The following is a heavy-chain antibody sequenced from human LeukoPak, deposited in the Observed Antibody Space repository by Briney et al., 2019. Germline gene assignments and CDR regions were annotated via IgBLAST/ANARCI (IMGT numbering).Heavy chain of an antibody. D-gene: IGHD6-13*01. CDR2: INPNSGGT. CDR3: ARAQSLTAPAGTFANS. Sequence: GASVKVSCKASGYTFTDYFLHWVRRAPGQGFEWMGWINPNSGGTYYTQRFQGRVTMTRDTSISTAYMELSSLRSDDTAVYYCARAQSLTAPAGTFANSWGQGTLVTVSS. CDR1: GYTFTDYF. V-gene: IGHV1-2*02. J-gene: IGHJ4*02.